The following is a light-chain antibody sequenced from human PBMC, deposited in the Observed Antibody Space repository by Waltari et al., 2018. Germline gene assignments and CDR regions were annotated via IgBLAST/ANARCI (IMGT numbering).Light chain of an antibody. V-gene: IGKV1-33*01. J-gene: IGKJ2*01. Sequence: DIQLTQSPSSLAASVGDRVTLTCRASQDIGGYLNWYQHQPGRAPKLLIYRTTILTTGVPSRFSGGASRTDYTLTITNLQPEDIATYYCQYYDYLPMFTFGPGTKVEIK. CDR2: RTT. CDR3: QYYDYLPMFT. CDR1: QDIGGY.